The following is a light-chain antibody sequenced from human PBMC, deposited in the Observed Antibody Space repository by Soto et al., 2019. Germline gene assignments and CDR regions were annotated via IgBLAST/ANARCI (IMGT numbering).Light chain of an antibody. Sequence: DIQLTQSPSFLSASVGDRVTITCRASQGISSYLAWYQQNPGKAPKLLIYAASTLQSGVPSRFSGSGSGTEFTLTISSLQPEDSATYYCQELNSYPRTFDQGTKVEIK. J-gene: IGKJ1*01. V-gene: IGKV1-9*01. CDR3: QELNSYPRT. CDR1: QGISSY. CDR2: AAS.